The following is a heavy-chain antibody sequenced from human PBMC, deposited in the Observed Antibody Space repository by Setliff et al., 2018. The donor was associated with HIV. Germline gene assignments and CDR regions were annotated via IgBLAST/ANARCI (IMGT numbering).Heavy chain of an antibody. V-gene: IGHV4-39*07. Sequence: PSETLSLTCTVSGGSISSSSYYWGWIRQPPGKGLEWIGSIFYSGSTYYNPSLKSRVTISVDTSKNQFSLKLSSVTAADTAVYYCASLMYYYGSGSYKVFDYWGQGTLVTVSS. CDR3: ASLMYYYGSGSYKVFDY. J-gene: IGHJ4*02. D-gene: IGHD3-10*01. CDR1: GGSISSSSYY. CDR2: IFYSGST.